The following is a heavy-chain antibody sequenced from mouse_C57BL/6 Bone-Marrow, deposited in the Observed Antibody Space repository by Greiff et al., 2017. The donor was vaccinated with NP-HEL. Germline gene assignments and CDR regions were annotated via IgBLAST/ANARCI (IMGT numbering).Heavy chain of an antibody. J-gene: IGHJ3*01. D-gene: IGHD2-3*01. Sequence: VQLQQPGAELVKPGASVKMSCKASGYTFTSYWITWVKQRPGQGLEWIGDIYPGSGSTNYNEKFKSKATLTVDTSSSTAYMQLSSLTSEDSAVYYCARGEIYDGYYRFAYWGQGTLVTVSA. CDR3: ARGEIYDGYYRFAY. CDR2: IYPGSGST. CDR1: GYTFTSYW. V-gene: IGHV1-55*01.